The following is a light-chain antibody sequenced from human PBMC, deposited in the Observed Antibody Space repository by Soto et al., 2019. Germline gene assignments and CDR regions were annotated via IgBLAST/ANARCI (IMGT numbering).Light chain of an antibody. CDR2: DAS. V-gene: IGKV3-11*01. Sequence: EVVLTQSPATLSLSPGERATLSCRASHNVNDYLAWYQQKPGQAPRLLIYDASKSATGLPARFSGSGSGTDFTLTISSLEAEDSAVYYCQQRSDWPPFTFGQGTKVEIK. CDR1: HNVNDY. J-gene: IGKJ2*01. CDR3: QQRSDWPPFT.